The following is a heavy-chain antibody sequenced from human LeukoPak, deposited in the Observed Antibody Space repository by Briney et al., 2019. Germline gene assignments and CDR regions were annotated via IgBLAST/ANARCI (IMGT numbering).Heavy chain of an antibody. D-gene: IGHD6-13*01. CDR3: ARSRPFDP. CDR2: VSYSGSM. CDR1: GGSISSSNYY. V-gene: IGHV4-39*07. Sequence: SETLSLTCTVSGGSISSSNYYWGWIRQPPGKGLEWIGSVSYSGSMHYNPSLKSRVTISVDTSKNQFSLKLSSVTAADTAVYYCARSRPFDPWGQGTLVTVSS. J-gene: IGHJ5*02.